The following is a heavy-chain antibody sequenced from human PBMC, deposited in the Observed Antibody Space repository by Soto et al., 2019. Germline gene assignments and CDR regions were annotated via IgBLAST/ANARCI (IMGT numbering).Heavy chain of an antibody. CDR1: GGSISSGNYY. Sequence: PSETLSLTCTVSGGSISSGNYYWSWIRQHPGKGLEWIGYIYYSGSTYYNPSLKSRVTISVDTSKNQFSLKLSSVTAADTAVYYCASTYYNASSGPFDDWGQGTLVTVSS. CDR2: IYYSGST. J-gene: IGHJ4*02. CDR3: ASTYYNASSGPFDD. V-gene: IGHV4-31*03. D-gene: IGHD3-22*01.